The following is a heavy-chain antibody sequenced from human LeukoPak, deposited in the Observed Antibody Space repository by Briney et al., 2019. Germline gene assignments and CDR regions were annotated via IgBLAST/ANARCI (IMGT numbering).Heavy chain of an antibody. D-gene: IGHD5-12*01. CDR2: IIPILGIA. CDR1: GGTFSSYA. Sequence: SVKVSCKASGGTFSSYAISWVRQAPGQGLEWMGRIIPILGIANYAQKFQGRVTITADKSTSTAYMELSSLRSEDTAVYYCARESGGANYFDYWGQGTLVTVSS. V-gene: IGHV1-69*04. J-gene: IGHJ4*02. CDR3: ARESGGANYFDY.